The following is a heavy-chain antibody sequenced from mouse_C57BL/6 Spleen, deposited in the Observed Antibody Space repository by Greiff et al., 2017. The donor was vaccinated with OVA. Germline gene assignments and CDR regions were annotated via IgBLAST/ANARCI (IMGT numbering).Heavy chain of an antibody. J-gene: IGHJ4*01. D-gene: IGHD1-1*01. V-gene: IGHV14-4*01. Sequence: VQLKQSGAELVRPGASVKLSCTASGFNIKDDYMHWVKQRPEQGLEWIGWIDPENGDTEYASKFQGKATITADTSSNTAYLQLSSLTSEDTTVYYCTRGTTVVDAMDYWGQGTSVTVSS. CDR3: TRGTTVVDAMDY. CDR1: GFNIKDDY. CDR2: IDPENGDT.